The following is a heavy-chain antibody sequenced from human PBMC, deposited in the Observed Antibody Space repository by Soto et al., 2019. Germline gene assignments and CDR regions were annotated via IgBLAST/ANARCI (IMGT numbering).Heavy chain of an antibody. CDR3: ARQPSADYYYYYMDV. CDR1: GCSISSYY. J-gene: IGHJ6*03. Sequence: PLEILSLTCTVSGCSISSYYLSWIRRPPGKGVEWIGYIHYSGSTDYNPSLKSRVTISVDTSKKQFSLMLNSVTAADTAVYYCARQPSADYYYYYMDVWGKGTTVTVSS. V-gene: IGHV4-59*08. CDR2: IHYSGST.